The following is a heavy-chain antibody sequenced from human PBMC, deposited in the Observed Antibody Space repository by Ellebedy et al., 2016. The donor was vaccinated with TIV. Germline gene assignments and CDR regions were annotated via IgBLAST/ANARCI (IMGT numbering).Heavy chain of an antibody. CDR1: GFTFSSYA. V-gene: IGHV3-30-3*01. CDR3: ARDGGSDYGDYGPADF. CDR2: ISYDGSNK. Sequence: GESLKISCAASGFTFSSYAMPWVRQAPGKGLEWVAVISYDGSNKYYADSVKGRFTISRDNSKNTLYLQMNSLRAEDTAVYYCARDGGSDYGDYGPADFWGQGTLVTVSS. D-gene: IGHD4-17*01. J-gene: IGHJ4*02.